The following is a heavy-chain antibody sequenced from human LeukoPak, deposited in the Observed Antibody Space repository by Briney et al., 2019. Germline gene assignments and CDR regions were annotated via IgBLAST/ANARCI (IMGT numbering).Heavy chain of an antibody. CDR2: ISRNSDAT. D-gene: IGHD6-13*01. J-gene: IGHJ4*02. V-gene: IGHV3-9*03. CDR1: GFTFDDYA. CDR3: AKSVAAAGLKYFDY. Sequence: GGSLRLSCAGTGFTFDDYAMHWVRQAPGKGLEWVSGISRNSDATAYADSVKGRFTISRDNAKNSLYLQMNSLRAEDMALYYCAKSVAAAGLKYFDYWGQGTLVTVSS.